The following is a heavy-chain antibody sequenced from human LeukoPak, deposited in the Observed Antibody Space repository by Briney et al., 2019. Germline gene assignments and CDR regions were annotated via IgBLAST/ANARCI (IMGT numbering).Heavy chain of an antibody. D-gene: IGHD4-17*01. CDR2: ISTKTGDS. CDR3: ARTMTTLPTHGELDL. J-gene: IGHJ5*02. Sequence: ASVKVSCKASGYTFSGYVLSWVRQAPGQGLEWMGRISTKTGDSVYVQKFQGRVSMTTDTSTSTAYLELRSLSSDDTAVYYCARTMTTLPTHGELDLWGQGTQVTVSS. CDR1: GYTFSGYV. V-gene: IGHV1-18*01.